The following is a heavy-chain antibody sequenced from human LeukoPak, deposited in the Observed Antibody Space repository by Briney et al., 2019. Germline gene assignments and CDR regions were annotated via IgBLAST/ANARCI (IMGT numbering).Heavy chain of an antibody. V-gene: IGHV3-23*01. CDR2: ISGSGSST. Sequence: GGSLRLSCAASGLTFSGYAMSWVRQAPGKGLEWVSAISGSGSSTYYADSVKGRFTISRDNSKNTLYLQMNSLRAEDTAVYYCAKDKGWGHSAYDCYGMDVWGQGTTVTVSS. J-gene: IGHJ6*02. CDR3: AKDKGWGHSAYDCYGMDV. CDR1: GLTFSGYA. D-gene: IGHD1-26*01.